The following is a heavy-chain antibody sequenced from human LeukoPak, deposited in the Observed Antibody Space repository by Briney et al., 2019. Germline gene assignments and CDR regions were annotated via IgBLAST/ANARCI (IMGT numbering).Heavy chain of an antibody. J-gene: IGHJ4*02. V-gene: IGHV3-66*02. CDR1: GFTFSSYS. D-gene: IGHD3-22*01. CDR3: ARDYYGG. Sequence: GGSLRLSCAASGFTFSSYSMNWVRQAPGKGLEWVSVIYSGGSTYYADSVKGRFTISRDNSKNTLYLQMNSLRAEDTAVYYCARDYYGGWGQGTLVTVSS. CDR2: IYSGGST.